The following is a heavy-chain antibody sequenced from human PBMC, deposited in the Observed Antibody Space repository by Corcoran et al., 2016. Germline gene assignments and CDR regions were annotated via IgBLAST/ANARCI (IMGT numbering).Heavy chain of an antibody. CDR3: ARGGGWSSGRFRAFGF. D-gene: IGHD6-25*01. CDR2: ITGDGSDT. J-gene: IGHJ3*01. CDR1: GFAFSTYW. Sequence: EVQLVESGGGLVQPGGSLRLSCAASGFAFSTYWMHWVRQVPGKGLMWVSRITGDGSDTTYADAVKGRFTISRDNAENTLYLQMDSLGAEDTAVYYCARGGGWSSGRFRAFGFWGQGTMVTVSS. V-gene: IGHV3-74*03.